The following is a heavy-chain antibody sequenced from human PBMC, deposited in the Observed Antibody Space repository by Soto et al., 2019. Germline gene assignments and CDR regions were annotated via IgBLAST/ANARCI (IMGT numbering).Heavy chain of an antibody. CDR3: ARESSGWGYYFDY. J-gene: IGHJ4*02. Sequence: SETLSLTCAVSGGSISSSNWWSWVRQPPGKGLEWIGEIYHSGSTNYNPSLKSRVTISVDKSKNQFSLKLSSVTAADTAVYYCARESSGWGYYFDYWGPGTLVTVSS. V-gene: IGHV4-4*02. CDR1: GGSISSSNW. D-gene: IGHD6-19*01. CDR2: IYHSGST.